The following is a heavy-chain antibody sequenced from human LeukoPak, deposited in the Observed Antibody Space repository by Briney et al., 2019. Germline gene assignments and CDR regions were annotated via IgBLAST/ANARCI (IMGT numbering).Heavy chain of an antibody. CDR3: ARHGGIIAAAGTRAFDI. J-gene: IGHJ3*02. D-gene: IGHD6-13*01. Sequence: SETLSLTCTVSGVSINSESFSWGWIRQSPGRGLEWIGNIYYTGSTYYNPSLNSRVTISVDPSKNQFSLKLTSVTAADTAVYHCARHGGIIAAAGTRAFDIWGQGTMVTVSS. CDR2: IYYTGST. CDR1: GVSINSESFS. V-gene: IGHV4-39*01.